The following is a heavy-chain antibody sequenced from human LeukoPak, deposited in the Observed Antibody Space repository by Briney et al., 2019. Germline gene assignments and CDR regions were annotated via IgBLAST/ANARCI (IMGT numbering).Heavy chain of an antibody. V-gene: IGHV3-7*03. CDR2: INHNGNVN. D-gene: IGHD3-16*01. Sequence: GGSLRLSCAVSGFTFSSYSMNWVRQAPGKGLEWVASINHNGNVNYYVDSVKGRFTISRDNAKNSLYLQMSNLRAEDTAVYFCARGGGLDVWGQGATVTVSS. J-gene: IGHJ6*02. CDR3: ARGGGLDV. CDR1: GFTFSSYS.